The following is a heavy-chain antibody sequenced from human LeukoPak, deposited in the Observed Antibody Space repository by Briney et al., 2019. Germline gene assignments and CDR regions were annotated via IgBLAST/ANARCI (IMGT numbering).Heavy chain of an antibody. Sequence: GGSLRLSCAASGFTFDDYAMHWVRQAPGKGLEWVSLISGDGGSTYYADSVKGRFTISRDNSKNSLHLQMNSLRTEDTALYYCAKDMVVPAAKENYFDYWGQGTLVTVSS. CDR1: GFTFDDYA. CDR2: ISGDGGST. D-gene: IGHD2-2*01. V-gene: IGHV3-43*02. CDR3: AKDMVVPAAKENYFDY. J-gene: IGHJ4*02.